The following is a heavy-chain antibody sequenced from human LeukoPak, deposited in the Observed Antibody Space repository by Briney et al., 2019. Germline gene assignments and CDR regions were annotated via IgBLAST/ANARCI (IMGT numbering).Heavy chain of an antibody. D-gene: IGHD3-9*01. CDR2: IYYSGST. CDR3: ARAPLNYDILTGYPFDY. V-gene: IGHV4-39*01. J-gene: IGHJ4*02. CDR1: GGSISSSSYY. Sequence: PSETLSLTCTVSGGSISSSSYYWGWIRQPPGKGLEWIGSIYYSGSTYYNPSLKSRVTISVDTSKNQFSLKLSSVTAADTAVYYCARAPLNYDILTGYPFDYWGQGTLVTVSS.